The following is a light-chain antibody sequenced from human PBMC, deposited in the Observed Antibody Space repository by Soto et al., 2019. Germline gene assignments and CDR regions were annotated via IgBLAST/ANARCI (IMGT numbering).Light chain of an antibody. J-gene: IGKJ1*01. CDR2: AAS. CDR1: QSIRNY. Sequence: DIQMTQSPSSLSASEGDRVTISCRASQSIRNYVSWYQQKPGTAPKLLIRAASTLQSGGPSXSSGSGSGTDFTITISSLQIEDFATYFCQQADSTPQTFGQGTNVEI. CDR3: QQADSTPQT. V-gene: IGKV1-39*01.